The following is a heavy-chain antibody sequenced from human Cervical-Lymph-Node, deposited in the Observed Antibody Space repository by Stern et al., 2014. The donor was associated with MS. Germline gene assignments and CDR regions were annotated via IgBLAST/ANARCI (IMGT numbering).Heavy chain of an antibody. Sequence: QVQLVESGPGLVKASETLSLTCSVSGGSISFYYWNWMRQPPGKGLEWIGYIYYTGTTNYNPSLNSRVTMSVDKSKNQVSLKLTSLTAADTAVYYCARFPTVRYGMDVWGQGTAVAVSS. V-gene: IGHV4-59*08. CDR1: GGSISFYY. CDR2: IYYTGTT. J-gene: IGHJ6*02. CDR3: ARFPTVRYGMDV. D-gene: IGHD4-17*01.